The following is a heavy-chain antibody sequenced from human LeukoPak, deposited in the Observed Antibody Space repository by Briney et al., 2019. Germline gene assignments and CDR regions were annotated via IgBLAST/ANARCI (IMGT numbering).Heavy chain of an antibody. CDR3: ARHVVAVGFDY. Sequence: GGSLRLSCAASGFTFNSYEMNWVRQAPGKGLEWVSSITSSSSYIYYADSVKGRFTISRDNAKNSLYLQMNSLRAEDTAVYYCARHVVAVGFDYWGQGTLVTVSS. J-gene: IGHJ4*02. CDR1: GFTFNSYE. CDR2: ITSSSSYI. V-gene: IGHV3-21*01. D-gene: IGHD3-22*01.